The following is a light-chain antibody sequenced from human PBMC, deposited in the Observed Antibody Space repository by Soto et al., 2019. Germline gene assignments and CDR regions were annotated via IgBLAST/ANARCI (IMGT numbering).Light chain of an antibody. CDR3: QPSFTTPLT. Sequence: DIQMTQSPSSLSASVGVSVTITCRASQRIGRFLNWHQQKPGKAPTVLINVASTLRSGVPSRFSGSGSGTDFNLTINSLQPEEFATYFCQPSFTTPLTFGGGTKVDIK. J-gene: IGKJ4*01. V-gene: IGKV1-39*01. CDR1: QRIGRF. CDR2: VAS.